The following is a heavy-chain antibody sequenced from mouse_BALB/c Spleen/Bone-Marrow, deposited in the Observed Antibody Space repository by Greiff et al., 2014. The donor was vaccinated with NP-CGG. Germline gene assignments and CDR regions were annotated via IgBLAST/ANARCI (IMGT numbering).Heavy chain of an antibody. J-gene: IGHJ3*01. V-gene: IGHV1-26*01. CDR2: VNPNNGGT. Sequence: LKECGPDLVKPGASVKISCKASGYSFTGYYMHWVKQSHGKSLEWIGRVNPNNGGTSYNKKFKGKAILTVDKSSSTAYMELRSLTSEDSAVDYCVLLRAWFAYWGQGTLVTVSA. CDR3: VLLRAWFAY. D-gene: IGHD1-1*01. CDR1: GYSFTGYY.